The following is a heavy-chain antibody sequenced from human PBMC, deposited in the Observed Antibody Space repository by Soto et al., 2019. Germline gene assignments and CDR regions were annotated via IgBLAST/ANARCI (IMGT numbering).Heavy chain of an antibody. J-gene: IGHJ4*02. CDR2: ISAYNGNT. D-gene: IGHD3-22*01. V-gene: IGHV1-18*01. Sequence: GASVKVSCKASGYTFTSYGISWVRQAPGQGLEWMGGISAYNGNTNYAQKLQGRVTMTTDESTSTAYMELSSLRSEDTAVYYCARVYDSSGPGLEIDYWGQGTLVTVSS. CDR3: ARVYDSSGPGLEIDY. CDR1: GYTFTSYG.